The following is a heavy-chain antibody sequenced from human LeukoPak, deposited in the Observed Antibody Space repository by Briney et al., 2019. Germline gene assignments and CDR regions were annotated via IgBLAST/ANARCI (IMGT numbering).Heavy chain of an antibody. D-gene: IGHD3-22*01. CDR1: GYTFTGYH. Sequence: ASVKVSCKASGYTFTGYHIHWVRQAPGQGPEWMGWINCNSGGTKYAQKFQGRVTMTRDTSISTAYMELSSLRSEDTAVYYCATNIEYYYDSSGYFDYWGQGTLVTVSS. CDR2: INCNSGGT. J-gene: IGHJ4*02. CDR3: ATNIEYYYDSSGYFDY. V-gene: IGHV1-2*02.